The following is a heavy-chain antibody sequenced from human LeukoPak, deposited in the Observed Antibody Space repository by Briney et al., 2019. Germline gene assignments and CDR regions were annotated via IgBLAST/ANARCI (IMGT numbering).Heavy chain of an antibody. Sequence: PGGSLRLSCAASGFTFDDYAMHWVRQAPGKGLEWVSLISGDSGSTYYADSVKGRFTIFRDNSKNSLYLQMNSLRTEDTALYYCAKDIGVVPAATADATHYYYYYGMDVWGQGTTVTVSS. CDR3: AKDIGVVPAATADATHYYYYYGMDV. J-gene: IGHJ6*02. CDR1: GFTFDDYA. D-gene: IGHD2-2*01. CDR2: ISGDSGST. V-gene: IGHV3-43*02.